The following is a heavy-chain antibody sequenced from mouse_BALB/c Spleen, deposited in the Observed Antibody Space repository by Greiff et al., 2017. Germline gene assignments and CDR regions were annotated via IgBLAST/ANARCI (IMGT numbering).Heavy chain of an antibody. CDR3: TRDYGSSYEDWFAY. J-gene: IGHJ3*01. Sequence: EVQLQQSGTVLARPGASVKMSCKASGYSFTSYWMHWVKQRPGQGLEWIGAIYPGNSDTSYNQKFKGKAKLTAVTSASTAYMELSSLTNEDSAVYYCTRDYGSSYEDWFAYGGQGTLVTVSA. CDR1: GYSFTSYW. CDR2: IYPGNSDT. D-gene: IGHD1-1*01. V-gene: IGHV1-5*01.